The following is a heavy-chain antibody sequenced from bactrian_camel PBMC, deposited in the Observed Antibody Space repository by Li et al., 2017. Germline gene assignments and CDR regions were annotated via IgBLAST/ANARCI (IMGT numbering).Heavy chain of an antibody. CDR2: IRPDGSYT. V-gene: IGHV3S6*01. CDR1: GFTLSSYR. Sequence: VQLVESGGGLVQPGGSPRLSCAASGFTLSSYRTYWVRQAPGKGLEWVSSIRPDGSYTYYIGSVKGRFTISRDNAKNTVYLQMNSLKSEDTALYYCVAGGSNRFDYWGQGTQVTVS. J-gene: IGHJ4*01. CDR3: VAGGSNRFDY. D-gene: IGHD2*01.